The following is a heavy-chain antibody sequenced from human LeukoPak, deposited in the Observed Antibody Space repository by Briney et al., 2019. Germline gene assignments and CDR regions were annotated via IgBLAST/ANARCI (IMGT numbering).Heavy chain of an antibody. Sequence: SVKVSCKXSGGTFNNSAISWVRQAPGQGLERLGSIMPLFGTAGYAQKFQGRVTITKDESTRTVYLELTSLTSDDTAVYYCARDVHGDYGSGWFDPWGQGTLVSVSS. V-gene: IGHV1-69*05. D-gene: IGHD4-17*01. CDR2: IMPLFGTA. J-gene: IGHJ5*02. CDR1: GGTFNNSA. CDR3: ARDVHGDYGSGWFDP.